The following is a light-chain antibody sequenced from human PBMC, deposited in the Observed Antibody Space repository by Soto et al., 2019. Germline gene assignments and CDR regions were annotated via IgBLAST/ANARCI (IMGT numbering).Light chain of an antibody. CDR1: QSLSNNY. V-gene: IGKV3-20*01. J-gene: IGKJ4*01. CDR3: QQYGSSPLT. CDR2: DAS. Sequence: EIVLTQSPGTLSLSPGERATLSCRASQSLSNNYLAWYQQKPGQAPRLLIYDASSRATGIPDRFSGSGSGTDVTLSMSRLEPEDYAVYYCQQYGSSPLTFGGGTKVEIK.